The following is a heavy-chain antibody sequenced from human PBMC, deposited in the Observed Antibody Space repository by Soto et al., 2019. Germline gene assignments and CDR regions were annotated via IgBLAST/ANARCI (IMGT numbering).Heavy chain of an antibody. Sequence: QVQLVQSGAEVKKPASSVKVSCKASGGTFNNYPITWVRQAPGEGLEWMGGSIPIFGTANYAQNFQGRVTISVDESTSTAYMELSSLRSEDTAVYYCARGRGYSGDDHYCYIDMDVWGQGTTVTVSS. CDR3: ARGRGYSGDDHYCYIDMDV. CDR2: SIPIFGTA. V-gene: IGHV1-69*01. D-gene: IGHD5-12*01. CDR1: GGTFNNYP. J-gene: IGHJ6*02.